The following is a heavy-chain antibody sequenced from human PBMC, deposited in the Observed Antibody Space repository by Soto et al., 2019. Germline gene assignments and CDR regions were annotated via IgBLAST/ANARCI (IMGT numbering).Heavy chain of an antibody. CDR2: IYHSGST. CDR1: GGSISSGGYS. Sequence: SETLSLTCAVSGGSISSGGYSWSWIRQPPGKGLEWIGYIYHSGSTYYNPSLKSRVTISVDRSKNQSSLKLSSVTAADTAVYYCARGHYSYGLSFDYWGQGTLVTVSS. V-gene: IGHV4-30-2*01. D-gene: IGHD5-18*01. CDR3: ARGHYSYGLSFDY. J-gene: IGHJ4*02.